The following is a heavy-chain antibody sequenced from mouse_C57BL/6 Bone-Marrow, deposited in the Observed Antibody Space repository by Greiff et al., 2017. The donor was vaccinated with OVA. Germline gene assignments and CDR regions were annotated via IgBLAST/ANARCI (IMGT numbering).Heavy chain of an antibody. V-gene: IGHV7-3*01. D-gene: IGHD2-5*01. J-gene: IGHJ4*01. Sequence: EVHLVESGGGLVQPGGSLSLSCAASGFTFTDYYMSWVRQPPGKALEWLGFIRNKANGYTTEYSASVKGRFTISRDNSQSILYLQMNALRAEDSATYYCARYQVSGSNYVGYAMDYWGQGTSVTVSS. CDR2: IRNKANGYTT. CDR3: ARYQVSGSNYVGYAMDY. CDR1: GFTFTDYY.